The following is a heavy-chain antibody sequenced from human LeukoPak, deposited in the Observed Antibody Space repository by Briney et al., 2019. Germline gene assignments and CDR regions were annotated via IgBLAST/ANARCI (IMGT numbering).Heavy chain of an antibody. V-gene: IGHV1-2*02. J-gene: IGHJ4*02. CDR2: INPNSGGT. CDR3: AAGALIAGPPHPQAPFY. Sequence: GASVKVSCKASGGTFSSYAISWVRQAPGQGLEWMGWINPNSGGTNYAQKFQGRVTMTRDTSISTAYMELSRLRSDDTAVYYCAAGALIAGPPHPQAPFYWGQGTLVTVSS. D-gene: IGHD6-13*01. CDR1: GGTFSSYA.